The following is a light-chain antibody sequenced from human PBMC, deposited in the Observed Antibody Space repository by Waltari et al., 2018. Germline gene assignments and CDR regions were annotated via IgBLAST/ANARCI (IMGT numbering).Light chain of an antibody. J-gene: IGKJ3*01. V-gene: IGKV1-39*01. CDR2: AAS. CDR3: MQALQTQFT. CDR1: QSISSY. Sequence: DIQMTQSPSSLSASVGDRVTITCRASQSISSYLNWYQQKPGKAPKLLIYAASSLQSGVPSRFSGSGSGTDFTLKISRMEAEDVGVYYCMQALQTQFTFGPGTKVDIK.